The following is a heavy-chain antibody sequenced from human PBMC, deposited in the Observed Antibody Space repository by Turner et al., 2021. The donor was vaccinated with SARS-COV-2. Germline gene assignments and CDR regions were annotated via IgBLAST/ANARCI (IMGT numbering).Heavy chain of an antibody. CDR1: GGSISSSSYY. CDR3: ARLRPTQNFDY. V-gene: IGHV4-39*01. Sequence: LQLQESGPGLVKPSETLSLTCTVSGGSISSSSYYWGWIRQPPGKGLEWIGSIYYSGSTYYNPSLKSRVTISVDTSKNQFSLKLSSVTAADTAVYYCARLRPTQNFDYWGQGTLVTVSS. J-gene: IGHJ4*02. CDR2: IYYSGST. D-gene: IGHD1-1*01.